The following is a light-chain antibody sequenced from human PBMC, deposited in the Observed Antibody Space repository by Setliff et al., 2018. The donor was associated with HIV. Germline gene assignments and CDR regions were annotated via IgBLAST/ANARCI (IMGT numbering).Light chain of an antibody. J-gene: IGLJ2*01. CDR3: QVWDISSDHPVV. V-gene: IGLV3-21*04. CDR1: NIGSKS. CDR2: YDS. Sequence: SYELTQPPSVSVAPGKTARITCGGNNIGSKSVHWYQQKPGQAAILVIYYDSDRPSGIPERFSGSNSGNTATLTISRVEAGDEADYYCQVWDISSDHPVVFGGGTKVTVL.